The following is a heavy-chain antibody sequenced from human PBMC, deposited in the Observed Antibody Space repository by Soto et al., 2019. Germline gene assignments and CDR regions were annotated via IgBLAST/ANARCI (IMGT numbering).Heavy chain of an antibody. D-gene: IGHD6-6*01. V-gene: IGHV3-30*03. CDR3: XKDPQDSSSHADY. Sequence: QVQLVESGGGVVQPGRSLRLSCAASGFTFSSYGMHWVRQAPGKGLEWVAVISYDGSNKYYADSVKGRFTISRDNSKNTLYLQMNSLRAXXXXXXXXXKDPQDSSSHADYWGQGTLVX. CDR2: ISYDGSNK. J-gene: IGHJ4*02. CDR1: GFTFSSYG.